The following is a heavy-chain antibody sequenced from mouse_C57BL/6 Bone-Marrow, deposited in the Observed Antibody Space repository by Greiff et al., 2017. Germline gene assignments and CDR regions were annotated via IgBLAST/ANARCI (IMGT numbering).Heavy chain of an antibody. J-gene: IGHJ1*03. V-gene: IGHV1-54*01. Sequence: QVQLQQSGAELVRPGTSVKVSCKASGYAFTNYLIEWVKQRPGQGLEWIGVINPGGGGTNYNEKFKGKATLTADKSSSTAYMQLSSLTSEDSAVYFSARCFLFITTVVDNWYFDVWGTGTTVTVSS. CDR1: GYAFTNYL. CDR3: ARCFLFITTVVDNWYFDV. D-gene: IGHD1-1*01. CDR2: INPGGGGT.